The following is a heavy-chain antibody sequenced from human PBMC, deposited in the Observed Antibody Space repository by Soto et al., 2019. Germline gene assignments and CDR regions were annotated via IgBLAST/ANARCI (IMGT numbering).Heavy chain of an antibody. CDR2: VYSGST. J-gene: IGHJ6*03. CDR3: ARQLGGYYFMDV. V-gene: IGHV4-39*01. D-gene: IGHD1-26*01. CDR1: GGSVSSTINY. Sequence: SETRSLTCTVSGGSVSSTINYWGWIRQPPGKGLEWIGSVYSGSTHYNPSLESRVTISADTSENQLSLKVTSVTAADTAVYYCARQLGGYYFMDVWGKGTTVTVSS.